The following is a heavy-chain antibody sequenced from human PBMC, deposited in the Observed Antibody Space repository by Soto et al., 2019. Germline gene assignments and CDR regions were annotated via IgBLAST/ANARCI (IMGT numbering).Heavy chain of an antibody. CDR2: MNPNSGNT. J-gene: IGHJ6*04. CDR3: ARGMDLSKMVRGVIIPLDV. CDR1: GYTFTSYD. D-gene: IGHD3-10*01. V-gene: IGHV1-8*01. Sequence: ASVKVSCKASGYTFTSYDINWVRQATGQGLEWMGWMNPNSGNTGYAQKFQGRVTMTRNTSISTAYMELSSLRSEDTAVYYCARGMDLSKMVRGVIIPLDVWGKGTTVTVSS.